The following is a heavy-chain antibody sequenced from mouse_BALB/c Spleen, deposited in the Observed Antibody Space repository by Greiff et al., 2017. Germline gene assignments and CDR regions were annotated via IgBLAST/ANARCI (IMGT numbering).Heavy chain of an antibody. CDR2: INPSNGGT. Sequence: QVQLQQPGAELVKPGASVKLSCKASGYTFTSYYMSWVKQRPGQGLEWIGGINPSNGGTNFNEKFKSKATLTVDKSSSTAYMQLSSLTSEDSAVYYCTRGGDYYGRGFDVWGAGTSVTVSS. V-gene: IGHV1S81*02. J-gene: IGHJ1*01. CDR1: GYTFTSYY. CDR3: TRGGDYYGRGFDV. D-gene: IGHD1-1*01.